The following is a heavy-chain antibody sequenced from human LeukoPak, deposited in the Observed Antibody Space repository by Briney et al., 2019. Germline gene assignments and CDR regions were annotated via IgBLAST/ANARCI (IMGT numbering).Heavy chain of an antibody. CDR3: ARYPAASYDLMVY. D-gene: IGHD2-8*01. CDR2: ISYDGSNK. CDR1: GSTFSSYA. J-gene: IGHJ4*02. Sequence: GGSLRLSCAASGSTFSSYAMHWVRQAPGKGLEWVAVISYDGSNKYYADSVKGRFTISRDNSKNTLYLQMNSLRAEDTAVYYCARYPAASYDLMVYWGQGTLVTVSS. V-gene: IGHV3-30-3*01.